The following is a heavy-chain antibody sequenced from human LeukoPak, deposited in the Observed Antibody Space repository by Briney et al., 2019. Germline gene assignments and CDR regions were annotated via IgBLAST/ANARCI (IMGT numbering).Heavy chain of an antibody. J-gene: IGHJ3*02. CDR1: GYSFTSYW. D-gene: IGHD3-9*01. CDR3: ATAAYYDIFTGYYIAFDI. Sequence: GESLKISCKGSGYSFTSYWIGWVRQMPGKGLEWMGIIYPGDSDTRYSPSFQGQVTISADKSISTAYLQWSSLKASDTAMYYCATAAYYDIFTGYYIAFDIWGQGTMVTVSS. CDR2: IYPGDSDT. V-gene: IGHV5-51*01.